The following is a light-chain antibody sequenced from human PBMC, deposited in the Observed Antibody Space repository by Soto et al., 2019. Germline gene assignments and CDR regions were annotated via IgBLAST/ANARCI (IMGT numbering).Light chain of an antibody. CDR3: LLSYGGYV. CDR2: NIN. V-gene: IGLV7-43*01. J-gene: IGLJ1*01. CDR1: SGAVNSGYY. Sequence: QAVVTQEPSLTVSPGGTVTLTCASSSGAVNSGYYPNWFQQKPGQAPRSLIYNINKKHPWTPARFSGSRLGGKPALTLSAVQPEDEAEYYCLLSYGGYVFGTGTKLTVL.